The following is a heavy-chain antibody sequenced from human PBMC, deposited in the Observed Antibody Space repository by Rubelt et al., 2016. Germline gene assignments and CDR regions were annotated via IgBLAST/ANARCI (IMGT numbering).Heavy chain of an antibody. CDR2: ISDRGTDT. Sequence: EHWLGGVRPGGSLRLSCAGSGFTFSDFFMSWVRQAPGKGLELISWISDRGTDTYFADSVKGRFTISRDNAMNLLYLQLNSLTAEDTAVYSCARGAGYCTSTNCHFYFDSWGQGTLVTVSS. CDR1: GFTFSDFF. D-gene: IGHD2-2*01. V-gene: IGHV3-11*04. J-gene: IGHJ4*02. CDR3: ARGAGYCTSTNCHFYFDS.